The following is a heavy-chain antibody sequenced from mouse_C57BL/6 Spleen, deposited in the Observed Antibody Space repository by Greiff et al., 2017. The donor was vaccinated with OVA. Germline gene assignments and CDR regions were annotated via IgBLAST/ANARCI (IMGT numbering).Heavy chain of an antibody. CDR3: TRDYYGSRPFDY. CDR2: IDPEDGDT. J-gene: IGHJ2*01. D-gene: IGHD1-1*01. Sequence: DVHLVESGAELVRPGASVKLSCTASGFNLKDYYMHWVKQRPEQGLEWIGRIDPEDGDTEYAPKFQGKATMTADTSSNTAYLQLSSLTSEDTAVYYCTRDYYGSRPFDYWGQGTTLTVSS. V-gene: IGHV14-1*01. CDR1: GFNLKDYY.